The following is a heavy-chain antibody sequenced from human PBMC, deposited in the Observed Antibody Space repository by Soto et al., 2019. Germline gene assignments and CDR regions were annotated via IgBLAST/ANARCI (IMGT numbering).Heavy chain of an antibody. Sequence: ASVKVSCKASGYTFTSYYMHWVRQAPGQGLEWMGIINPSGGSTSYAQKFQGRVTVTRDTSTSTVYMELSSLRSEDTAVYYCAREFGDGYNQGDLDYWGQGTLVTVSS. D-gene: IGHD3-3*01. CDR3: AREFGDGYNQGDLDY. V-gene: IGHV1-46*01. CDR2: INPSGGST. J-gene: IGHJ4*02. CDR1: GYTFTSYY.